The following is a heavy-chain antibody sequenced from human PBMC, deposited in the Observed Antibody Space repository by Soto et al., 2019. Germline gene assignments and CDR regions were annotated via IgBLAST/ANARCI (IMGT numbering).Heavy chain of an antibody. J-gene: IGHJ3*02. Sequence: GESLKISCKGSGYSFTSYWIGWVRQMPGKGLEWMGIIYPGDSDTRYSPSFQGQVTISADKSISTAYLQWSSLKASDTAMYYCARQMYCSSTSCPDAFDIWGQGTMVTVSS. CDR3: ARQMYCSSTSCPDAFDI. CDR1: GYSFTSYW. D-gene: IGHD2-2*01. CDR2: IYPGDSDT. V-gene: IGHV5-51*01.